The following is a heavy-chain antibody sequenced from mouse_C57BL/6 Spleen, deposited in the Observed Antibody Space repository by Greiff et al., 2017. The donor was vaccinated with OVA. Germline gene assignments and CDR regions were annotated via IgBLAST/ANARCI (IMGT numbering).Heavy chain of an antibody. V-gene: IGHV14-3*01. CDR1: GFTIKNYY. Sequence: VQLQQSVAELVRPGASVKLSCTASGFTIKNYYMHWVKQRPEQGLEWIGRIDPANGNTNYAPKFQGKATITADTSSNTAYLQLSSLTSEDTAIYYCAREGYYGSSGDFDDWGQGTTLTVSS. J-gene: IGHJ2*01. CDR2: IDPANGNT. D-gene: IGHD1-1*01. CDR3: AREGYYGSSGDFDD.